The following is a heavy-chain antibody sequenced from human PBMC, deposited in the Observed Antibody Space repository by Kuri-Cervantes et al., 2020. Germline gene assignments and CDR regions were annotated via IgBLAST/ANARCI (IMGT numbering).Heavy chain of an antibody. Sequence: ASVKVSCKASGYTFTGYYMHWVRQAPGQGLEWMGWINPNSGGTNYAQKFQGRVTMTRDTSTSTAYMELRSLRSDDTAVYYCARADYYDFWSGYYSVPYGMDVWGQGTTVTVSS. CDR3: ARADYYDFWSGYYSVPYGMDV. CDR2: INPNSGGT. J-gene: IGHJ6*02. CDR1: GYTFTGYY. V-gene: IGHV1-2*02. D-gene: IGHD3-3*01.